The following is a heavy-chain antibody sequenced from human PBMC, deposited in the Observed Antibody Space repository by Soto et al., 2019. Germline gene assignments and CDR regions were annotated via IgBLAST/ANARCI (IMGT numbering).Heavy chain of an antibody. D-gene: IGHD3-10*01. CDR1: GYTFTSYG. V-gene: IGHV1-18*04. CDR2: ISAYNGNT. CDR3: AIEVRRSNQFDH. J-gene: IGHJ4*02. Sequence: GASVKVSCKASGYTFTSYGISWVRQAPGQGLEWMGWISAYNGNTNYAQKLQGRVTMTEESSADTPYMELSSLRSEDTAVYYCAIEVRRSNQFDHWGQGTMVTVSS.